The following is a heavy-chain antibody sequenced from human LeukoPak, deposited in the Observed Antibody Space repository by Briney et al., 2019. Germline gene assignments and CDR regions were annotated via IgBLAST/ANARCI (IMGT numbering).Heavy chain of an antibody. Sequence: PGGSLRLSCAASGFTVSSNYMSWVRQAPGKGLEWVSVIYSGGSTYYADSVKGRFTISRDNSKNTLYLQMNSLRAEDTAVYYCAKGKQRYCSSTSCPEFDYWGQGTLVTVSS. J-gene: IGHJ4*02. CDR1: GFTVSSNY. V-gene: IGHV3-53*05. CDR2: IYSGGST. CDR3: AKGKQRYCSSTSCPEFDY. D-gene: IGHD2-2*01.